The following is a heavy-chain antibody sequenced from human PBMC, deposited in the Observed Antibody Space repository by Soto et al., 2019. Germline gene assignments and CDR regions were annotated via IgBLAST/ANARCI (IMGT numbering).Heavy chain of an antibody. V-gene: IGHV1-69*13. J-gene: IGHJ4*02. Sequence: GASVKVSCKAWGGTFSSYAISWGRQAPGRGLEWMGGIIPIFGTANYAQKFQGRVTITADESTSTAYMELSSLRSEDTAVYYCARGPTRGSSKDAWLQLRPDYWAQGSLDLVSS. D-gene: IGHD5-18*01. CDR1: GGTFSSYA. CDR3: ARGPTRGSSKDAWLQLRPDY. CDR2: IIPIFGTA.